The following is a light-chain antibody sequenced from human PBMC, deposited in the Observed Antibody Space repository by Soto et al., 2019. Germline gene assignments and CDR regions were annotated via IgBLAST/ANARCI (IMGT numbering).Light chain of an antibody. V-gene: IGLV2-14*01. Sequence: QSLLTQPASVSGSPGQSITISCTGTSSDVGGYKFVSWYQQHPGKAPKLMIHEVSNRPSGVSSRFSGSKSGNTASLTISGLQAEDEADYYCTSYTSSNPYVFGTGTKVTVL. CDR2: EVS. CDR3: TSYTSSNPYV. CDR1: SSDVGGYKF. J-gene: IGLJ1*01.